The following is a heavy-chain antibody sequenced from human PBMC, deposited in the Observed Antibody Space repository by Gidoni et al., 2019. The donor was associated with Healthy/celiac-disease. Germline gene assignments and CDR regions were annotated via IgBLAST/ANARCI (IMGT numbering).Heavy chain of an antibody. CDR3: ARGNGNYYYYYGMDV. V-gene: IGHV4-34*01. J-gene: IGHJ6*02. CDR2: INHSGST. Sequence: QVQLQQWGAGLLKPSETLCLTCAVYGGSFSGYYWSWVRKPPGKGLGWIGEINHSGSTNHNPSLKGRVTISVDTSKNQFSLKPISVTAADTAVYYCARGNGNYYYYYGMDVWGQGTTVTVSS. CDR1: GGSFSGYY.